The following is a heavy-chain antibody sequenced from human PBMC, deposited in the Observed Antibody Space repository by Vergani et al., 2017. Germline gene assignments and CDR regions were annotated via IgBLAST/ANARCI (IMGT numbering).Heavy chain of an antibody. Sequence: EVQLVQSGAEVKKPGESLRISCKGSGYSFTSYWISWVRQMPGKGLEWMGRIDPTDSYTNYSPSFQGHVTISADKSISTAYLQWSSLKASDTAMYYCARHPTDYYDRSTVAFDIWGQGTMVTVSS. CDR1: GYSFTSYW. V-gene: IGHV5-10-1*03. CDR3: ARHPTDYYDRSTVAFDI. D-gene: IGHD3-22*01. CDR2: IDPTDSYT. J-gene: IGHJ3*02.